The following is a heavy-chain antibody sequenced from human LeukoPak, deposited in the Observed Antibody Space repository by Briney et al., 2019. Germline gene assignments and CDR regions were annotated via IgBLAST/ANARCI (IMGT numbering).Heavy chain of an antibody. D-gene: IGHD6-19*01. V-gene: IGHV3-23*01. Sequence: GGSLRLSCAASGFTFSSYAMSWVRQAPGKGLEWVSAISGSGGSTYYADPVKGRFTISRDNSKNTLYLQMNSLRVEDTAVYYCAKAPGYSSRPFDYWGQGTLVTVSS. CDR1: GFTFSSYA. CDR2: ISGSGGST. CDR3: AKAPGYSSRPFDY. J-gene: IGHJ4*02.